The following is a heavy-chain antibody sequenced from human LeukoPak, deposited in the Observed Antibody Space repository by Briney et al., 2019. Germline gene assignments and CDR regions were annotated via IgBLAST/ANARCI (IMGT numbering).Heavy chain of an antibody. CDR1: GFTFSTYG. CDR2: IRYDGSNK. D-gene: IGHD1-26*01. Sequence: GGSLRLSCAASGFTFSTYGMHWVRQAPGKGLEWVAFIRYDGSNKYYADSVKGRFTISRDNSKNTLYLQMNSLRAEDTAVYYCAKCIVGATAPFDYWGQGTLVTVSS. CDR3: AKCIVGATAPFDY. V-gene: IGHV3-30*02. J-gene: IGHJ4*02.